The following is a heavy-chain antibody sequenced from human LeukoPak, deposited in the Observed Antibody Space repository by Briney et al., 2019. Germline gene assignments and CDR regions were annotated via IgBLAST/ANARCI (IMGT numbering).Heavy chain of an antibody. CDR1: GYTFTSYG. Sequence: ASVKVSCKASGYTFTSYGISWVRQAPGQGLGWMGWMSAYNYKRNYAQKIQGRVTMTTDTSTSTAYMELRSLRSDDTAVYYCAREGLYDVLSGYYPLYYDHYAMDVWGQGTTVTVSS. V-gene: IGHV1-18*01. J-gene: IGHJ6*02. D-gene: IGHD3-3*01. CDR2: MSAYNYKR. CDR3: AREGLYDVLSGYYPLYYDHYAMDV.